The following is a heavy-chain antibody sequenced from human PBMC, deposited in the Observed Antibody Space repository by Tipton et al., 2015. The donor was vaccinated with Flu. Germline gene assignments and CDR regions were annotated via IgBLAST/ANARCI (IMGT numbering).Heavy chain of an antibody. V-gene: IGHV3-9*01. CDR1: GFTFDSYA. J-gene: IGHJ4*02. CDR2: ISWNSDI. D-gene: IGHD3-16*01. Sequence: SLRLSCAASGFTFDSYAMHWVRQAPGKGLEWVSGISWNSDIDYADSVKGRFTISRDNAKNSLYLQMNSLRAGDTAVYYCARVWGYSYYFDYWGQGTLVTVSS. CDR3: ARVWGYSYYFDY.